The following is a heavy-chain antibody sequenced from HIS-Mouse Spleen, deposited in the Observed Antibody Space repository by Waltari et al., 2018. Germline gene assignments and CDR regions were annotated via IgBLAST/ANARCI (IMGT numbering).Heavy chain of an antibody. D-gene: IGHD1-7*01. CDR1: GFTFDDYA. CDR2: ISWNSGSI. V-gene: IGHV3-9*01. J-gene: IGHJ4*02. Sequence: EVQLVESGGGLVQPGRSLRLSCAASGFTFDDYAMHWVRQAPGKGLEWVSGISWNSGSIGYADSVKGRFTISRDNAKNSLYLQMNSLRAEDTALYYCVCLPTRELVTGVGYWGQGTLVTVSS. CDR3: VCLPTRELVTGVGY.